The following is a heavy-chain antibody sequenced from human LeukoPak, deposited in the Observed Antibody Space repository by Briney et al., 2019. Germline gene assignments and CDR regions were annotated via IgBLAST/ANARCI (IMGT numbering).Heavy chain of an antibody. V-gene: IGHV3-43*01. J-gene: IGHJ4*02. CDR3: AKGGSDYGVDY. D-gene: IGHD4-17*01. CDR1: GFTFSSSE. Sequence: GGSLRLSCAASGFTFSSSEMNWVRQAPGKGLEWVSLISWDGGSTYYVDSVKGRFTISRDNRKNSLYLQMNSLRTEDTALYYCAKGGSDYGVDYWGQGTLVTVSS. CDR2: ISWDGGST.